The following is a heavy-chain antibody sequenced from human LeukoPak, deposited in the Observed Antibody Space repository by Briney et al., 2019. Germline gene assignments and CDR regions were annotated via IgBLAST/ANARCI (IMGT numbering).Heavy chain of an antibody. Sequence: PSETLSLTCAVYGGSFSGYYWSWIRQPPGKGLEWIGEINHSGSTNYNPSLKSRVTISVDTSKNQFSLKLSSVTAADTAVYYCARGRGLHTIFGVVTLYYFDYWGQGTLVTVSS. CDR2: INHSGST. D-gene: IGHD3-3*01. CDR3: ARGRGLHTIFGVVTLYYFDY. V-gene: IGHV4-34*01. CDR1: GGSFSGYY. J-gene: IGHJ4*02.